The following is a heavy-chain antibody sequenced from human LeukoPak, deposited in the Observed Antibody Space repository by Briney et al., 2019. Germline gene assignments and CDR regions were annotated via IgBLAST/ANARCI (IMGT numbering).Heavy chain of an antibody. J-gene: IGHJ4*02. V-gene: IGHV1-2*02. Sequence: GASVKVSCKASGYTFTNYYMHWVRQAPGQGLEWMGWINPNSGGTNYAQKFQGRVTMTRDTSISTAYMELTRLRSDDTAVYYCAGDDYNSRRFFDSWGQGTLVTVSS. D-gene: IGHD4-11*01. CDR2: INPNSGGT. CDR3: AGDDYNSRRFFDS. CDR1: GYTFTNYY.